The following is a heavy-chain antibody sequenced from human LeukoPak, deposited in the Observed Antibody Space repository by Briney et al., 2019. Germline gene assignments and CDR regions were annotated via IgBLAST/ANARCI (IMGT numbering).Heavy chain of an antibody. J-gene: IGHJ3*02. D-gene: IGHD3-3*01. V-gene: IGHV3-30-3*01. Sequence: GGSLRLSCAASGFTFSSYAMHWVRQAPGKGLEWVAVISYDGSNKYYADSVKGRFTISRDNSKNTLHLQMNSLRAEDTAVYYCAREILRRAFDIWGQGTMVTVSS. CDR1: GFTFSSYA. CDR3: AREILRRAFDI. CDR2: ISYDGSNK.